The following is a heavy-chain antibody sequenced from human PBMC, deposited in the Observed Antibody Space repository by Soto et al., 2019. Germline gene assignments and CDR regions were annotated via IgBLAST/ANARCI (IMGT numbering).Heavy chain of an antibody. J-gene: IGHJ4*02. D-gene: IGHD3-22*01. CDR1: GFTFSSYA. V-gene: IGHV3-23*01. Sequence: PGGSLRLSCAASGFTFSSYAISWVRQAPGKGLEWVSAISGSGGSTYYADSVKGRFTISRDNSKNTLYLQMNSLRAEDTAVYYCAKDGRYYYDSSGPSGYFDYWGQGTLVTVSS. CDR3: AKDGRYYYDSSGPSGYFDY. CDR2: ISGSGGST.